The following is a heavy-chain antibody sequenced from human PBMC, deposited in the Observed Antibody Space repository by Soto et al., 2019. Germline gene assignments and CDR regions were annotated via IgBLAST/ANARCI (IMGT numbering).Heavy chain of an antibody. J-gene: IGHJ6*02. Sequence: GASVKVSCKASGYTFTSYTISWVRQAPGQGLEWVGWISTYNGNTNYAQRLQGRVTMTTDTSTSTAYMDLRSLRSDDTAVYYCARGLPFDCSSPYCYKNYYYYYGLDVWGQGTTVTVSS. CDR2: ISTYNGNT. V-gene: IGHV1-18*04. D-gene: IGHD2-2*02. CDR3: ARGLPFDCSSPYCYKNYYYYYGLDV. CDR1: GYTFTSYT.